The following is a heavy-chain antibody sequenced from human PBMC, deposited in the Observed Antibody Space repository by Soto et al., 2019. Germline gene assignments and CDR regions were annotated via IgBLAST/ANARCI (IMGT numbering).Heavy chain of an antibody. CDR1: YNSITKDIW. J-gene: IGHJ4*02. Sequence: PSETLSLTCVVSYNSITKDIWWRWVRQPPGKGLEWIAEVHHSKGALYGPSLRSRVTVSADIFDNKLFLELHSVDIADTAVYYCARARYWNLDSWGQGTPVTVSS. D-gene: IGHD1-1*01. CDR3: ARARYWNLDS. CDR2: VHHSKGA. V-gene: IGHV4-4*02.